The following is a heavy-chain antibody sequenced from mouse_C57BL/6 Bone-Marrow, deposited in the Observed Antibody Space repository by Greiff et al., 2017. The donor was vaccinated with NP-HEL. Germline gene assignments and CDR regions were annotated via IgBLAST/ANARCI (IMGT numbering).Heavy chain of an antibody. J-gene: IGHJ2*01. D-gene: IGHD1-1*01. CDR1: GYTFTSYG. CDR2: IYPRSGNT. CDR3: ARRHYYGSSFGY. V-gene: IGHV1-81*01. Sequence: VMLVESGAELARPGASVKLSCKASGYTFTSYGISWVKQRTGQGLEWIGEIYPRSGNTYYNEKFKGKATLTADKSSSTAYMELRSLTSEDSAVYFSARRHYYGSSFGYWGQGTTLTVSS.